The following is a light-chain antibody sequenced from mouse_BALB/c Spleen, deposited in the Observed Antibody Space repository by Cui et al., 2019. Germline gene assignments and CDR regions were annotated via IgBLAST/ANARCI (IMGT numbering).Light chain of an antibody. J-gene: IGKJ5*01. CDR1: SSVSV. Sequence: QIVLTQSPAIMSASPGEKVTMTCSASSSVSVMYWYQQKPGSPPRLLIYDTSNLASGVPVRFSGSGSGTSYSLTISRMEAEDAATYDCQQWTTYPPTFGTGTKLELK. V-gene: IGKV4-55*01. CDR2: DTS. CDR3: QQWTTYPPT.